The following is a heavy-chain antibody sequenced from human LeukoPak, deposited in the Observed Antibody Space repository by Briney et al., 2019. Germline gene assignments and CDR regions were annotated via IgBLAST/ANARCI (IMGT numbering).Heavy chain of an antibody. Sequence: GGSLRLSCAASGITASSNYMTWVRQAPGKGLEWVSVIYSGGGTYYADSVKGRFTISRDNSKNTLYLQMNSLRAEDTAVYYCAKGVVVAPDVTPFDYWGQGTLVTVSS. V-gene: IGHV3-53*01. CDR2: IYSGGGT. D-gene: IGHD2-2*01. J-gene: IGHJ4*02. CDR3: AKGVVVAPDVTPFDY. CDR1: GITASSNY.